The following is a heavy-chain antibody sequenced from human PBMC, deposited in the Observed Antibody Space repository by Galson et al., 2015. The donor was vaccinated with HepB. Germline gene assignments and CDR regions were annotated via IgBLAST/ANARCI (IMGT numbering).Heavy chain of an antibody. D-gene: IGHD2-2*01. CDR2: IWNDGSKE. CDR1: GFTFSNYA. CDR3: ARDRSIAVVPAGRMDV. V-gene: IGHV3-33*01. Sequence: SLRLSCAASGFTFSNYAMNWVRQAPGKGLEWVTVIWNDGSKEYYGASVKGRFNISRDNSKNTVSLQLNTVTAEDTAVYYCARDRSIAVVPAGRMDVWGQGTTVTVSS. J-gene: IGHJ6*02.